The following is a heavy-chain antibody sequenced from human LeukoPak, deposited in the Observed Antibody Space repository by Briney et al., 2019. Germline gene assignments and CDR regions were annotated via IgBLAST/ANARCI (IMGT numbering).Heavy chain of an antibody. J-gene: IGHJ5*02. Sequence: ASVKVSCKASGYTFINYGITWVRQAPGQGLEWMGWSSPYNGKTNYAQKLQGRVTMATDTSTNTAYMELRSLRSDDTAVYYCARGGIDIVSVPVSNWFDPWGQGTLVTVSS. D-gene: IGHD2/OR15-2a*01. CDR1: GYTFINYG. CDR3: ARGGIDIVSVPVSNWFDP. V-gene: IGHV1-18*01. CDR2: SSPYNGKT.